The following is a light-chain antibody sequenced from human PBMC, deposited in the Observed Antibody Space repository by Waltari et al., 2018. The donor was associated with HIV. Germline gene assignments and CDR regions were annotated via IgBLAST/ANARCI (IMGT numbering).Light chain of an antibody. CDR2: DAS. Sequence: ETLLTQFPATLPLPPADRVTLSCRASPCVSSIYLAWYQQKPGQTPRLLIYDASDWDTGIPDRFSGSGSGTDFTLTIGRLEPEDFAVYSCQQYGSSPYTFGQGTKLKIK. V-gene: IGKV3-20*01. CDR1: PCVSSIY. J-gene: IGKJ2*01. CDR3: QQYGSSPYT.